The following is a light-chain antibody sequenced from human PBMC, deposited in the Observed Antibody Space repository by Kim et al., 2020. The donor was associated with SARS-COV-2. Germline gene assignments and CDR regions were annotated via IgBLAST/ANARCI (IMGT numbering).Light chain of an antibody. J-gene: IGKJ4*01. V-gene: IGKV3-15*01. CDR1: QSVSSN. CDR2: GVS. CDR3: QQYNNWPLT. Sequence: VSPGERATLSCRASQSVSSNLAWYQQKPGQGPRLLIYGVSTRATGIPARFSGSGSGTEFTLTISSLQSEDFAVYYCQQYNNWPLTFGGGTKVDIK.